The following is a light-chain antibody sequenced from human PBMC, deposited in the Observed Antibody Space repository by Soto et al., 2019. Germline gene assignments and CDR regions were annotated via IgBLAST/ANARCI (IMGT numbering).Light chain of an antibody. CDR2: GTS. J-gene: IGKJ1*01. Sequence: DIQMTQSPSSLSAFVGDRVTITCRASQNINTFLNWYQQRPGKAPNLLIYGTSNLQSGVPSRFSGSGSGTDFTLTISSLQPEDFATYYCKESYSASWTFGHGTKVEIK. CDR1: QNINTF. CDR3: KESYSASWT. V-gene: IGKV1-39*01.